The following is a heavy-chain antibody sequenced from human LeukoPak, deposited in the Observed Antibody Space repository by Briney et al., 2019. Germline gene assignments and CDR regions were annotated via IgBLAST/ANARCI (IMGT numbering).Heavy chain of an antibody. D-gene: IGHD2-2*01. CDR1: GYTFTGYY. CDR3: ARLYCSSTSCSSTPDY. V-gene: IGHV1-46*01. CDR2: INPSGGST. J-gene: IGHJ4*02. Sequence: GASVKVSCKASGYTFTGYYMHWVRQAPGQGLEWMGIINPSGGSTSYAQKFQGRVTMTRDTSTSTVYMELSSLRSEDTAVYYCARLYCSSTSCSSTPDYWGQGTLVTVSS.